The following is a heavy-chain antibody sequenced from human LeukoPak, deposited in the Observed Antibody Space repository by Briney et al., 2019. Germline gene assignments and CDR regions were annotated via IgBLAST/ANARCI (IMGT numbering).Heavy chain of an antibody. CDR2: ISSSSSTI. CDR3: ASGPRNAFDI. J-gene: IGHJ3*02. V-gene: IGHV3-48*01. Sequence: GGSLRLSCAASGFTFSSYSMNWVRQVPGKGLEWVSYISSSSSTIYYADSVKGRFTISRDNAKNSLYLQMNSLRAEDTAVYYCASGPRNAFDIWGQGTMVTVSS. CDR1: GFTFSSYS.